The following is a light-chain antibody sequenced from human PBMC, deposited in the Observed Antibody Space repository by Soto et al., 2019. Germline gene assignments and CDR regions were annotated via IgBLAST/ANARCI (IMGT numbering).Light chain of an antibody. CDR3: QSYDSSLSGFYV. V-gene: IGLV1-40*01. Sequence: SALTPPPTECGSPGQGVTFSSTGSSSNIGAGYDVHWYQQLPGTAPKLLIYGNSNRPSGVPDRFSGSKSGTSASLAITGLQAEDEADYYCQSYDSSLSGFYVFGTGTKVTVL. CDR2: GNS. CDR1: SSNIGAGYD. J-gene: IGLJ1*01.